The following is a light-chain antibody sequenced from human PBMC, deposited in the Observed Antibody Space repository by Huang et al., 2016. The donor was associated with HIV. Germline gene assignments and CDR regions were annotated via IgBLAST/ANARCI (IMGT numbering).Light chain of an antibody. CDR1: QGASSSN. Sequence: EIELTQSPGTLSLSPGERATLSCRASQGASSSNFAWYQQKPGLAPRLLIYGASTRATGIPDRFSGSASGTDFTLTISRLEPEDFAVYYCQQYGRSLWTFGQGTKVDIK. CDR3: QQYGRSLWT. CDR2: GAS. V-gene: IGKV3-20*01. J-gene: IGKJ1*01.